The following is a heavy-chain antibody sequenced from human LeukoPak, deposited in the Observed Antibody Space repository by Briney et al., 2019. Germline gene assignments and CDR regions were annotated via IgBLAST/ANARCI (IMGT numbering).Heavy chain of an antibody. V-gene: IGHV1-2*02. Sequence: GASVKVSCKASGYTFTGYYMHWVRQAPGQGLEWMGWINPNSGGTNYAQKFQGRVTMTRDTSISTAYMELSRLRSDDTAVYYCARDIGEIERFLNWFDPWGQGTLVTVSS. CDR3: ARDIGEIERFLNWFDP. CDR1: GYTFTGYY. J-gene: IGHJ5*02. CDR2: INPNSGGT. D-gene: IGHD3-3*01.